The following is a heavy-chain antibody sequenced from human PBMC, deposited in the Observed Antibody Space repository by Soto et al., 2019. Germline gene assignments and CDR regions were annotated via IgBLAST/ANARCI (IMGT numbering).Heavy chain of an antibody. J-gene: IGHJ4*02. Sequence: PSETLSLTCGVSTGSITNFHWSWIRQPPGKGPEWIGYVYFSGSTKYNPSLKSRVTMSIDTSKSEFSLRLIAVTAADTAAYFCAAYDSEGYFESWGRGALVTVSS. CDR2: VYFSGST. CDR3: AAYDSEGYFES. V-gene: IGHV4-59*01. CDR1: TGSITNFH. D-gene: IGHD3-9*01.